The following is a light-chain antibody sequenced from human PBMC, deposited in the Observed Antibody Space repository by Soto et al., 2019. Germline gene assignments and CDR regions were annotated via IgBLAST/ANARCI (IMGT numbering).Light chain of an antibody. CDR3: GTWDSSLRTVV. CDR2: ENN. Sequence: QSVLTQPPSVSAAPGQRVTISCSGGSSNIGKNFVSWYQQVPRTAPKLLIYENNKRLAGIPDRFSGSQSGTSATLGITGLQTGDEADYDCGTWDSSLRTVVFGGGTKLTVL. V-gene: IGLV1-51*02. J-gene: IGLJ3*02. CDR1: SSNIGKNF.